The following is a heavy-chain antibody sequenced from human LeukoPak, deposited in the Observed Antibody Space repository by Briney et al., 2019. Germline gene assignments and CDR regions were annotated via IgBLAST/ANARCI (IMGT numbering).Heavy chain of an antibody. Sequence: SSETLSLTCAVYGGSFSGYYWSWLRQPPGKGLEWIGEINHSGSTYYNPSLKSRVTISVDTSKNQFSLKLSSVTAADTAVYYCARFGSSWYYFDYWGQGTLVTVSS. CDR3: ARFGSSWYYFDY. V-gene: IGHV4-34*01. D-gene: IGHD6-13*01. CDR2: INHSGST. CDR1: GGSFSGYY. J-gene: IGHJ4*02.